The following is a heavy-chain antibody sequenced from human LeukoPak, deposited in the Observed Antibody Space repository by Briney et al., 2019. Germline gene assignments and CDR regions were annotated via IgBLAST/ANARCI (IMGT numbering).Heavy chain of an antibody. J-gene: IGHJ5*02. V-gene: IGHV3-21*01. CDR3: ARDLNCSGGSCYSDWFDP. CDR2: ISSSSSYI. CDR1: GFTFSSYS. D-gene: IGHD2-15*01. Sequence: RGSLRLSCAASGFTFSSYSMNWVRQAPGKGLEWVSSISSSSSYIYYADSVKGRFTISRDNAKNSLYLQMNSLRAEDTAVYYCARDLNCSGGSCYSDWFDPWGQGTLVTVSS.